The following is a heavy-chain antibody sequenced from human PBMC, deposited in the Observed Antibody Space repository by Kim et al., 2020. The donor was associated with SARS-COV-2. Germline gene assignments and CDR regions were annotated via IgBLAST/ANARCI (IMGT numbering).Heavy chain of an antibody. V-gene: IGHV3-23*01. CDR3: AKINVDTAMDDAFDI. D-gene: IGHD5-18*01. J-gene: IGHJ3*02. Sequence: DSVKGRFTISRDNSKNTLYLQMNSLRAEDTAVYYCAKINVDTAMDDAFDIWGQGTMVTVSS.